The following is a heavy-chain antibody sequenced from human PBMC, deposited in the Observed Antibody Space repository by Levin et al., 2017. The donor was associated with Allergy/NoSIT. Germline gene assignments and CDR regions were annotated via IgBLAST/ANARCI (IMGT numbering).Heavy chain of an antibody. D-gene: IGHD5-12*01. CDR2: ISGSGGST. J-gene: IGHJ5*02. V-gene: IGHV3-23*01. CDR3: AKDRIVATIVADWFDP. CDR1: GFTFSSYA. Sequence: GGSLRLSCAASGFTFSSYAMSWVRQAPGKGLEWVSAISGSGGSTYYADSVKGRFTISRDNSKNTLYLQMNSLRAEDTAVYYCAKDRIVATIVADWFDPWGQGTLVTVSS.